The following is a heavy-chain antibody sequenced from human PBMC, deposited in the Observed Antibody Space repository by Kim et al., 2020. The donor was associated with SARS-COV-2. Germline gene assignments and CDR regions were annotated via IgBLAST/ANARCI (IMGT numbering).Heavy chain of an antibody. Sequence: SETLSLTCAVSGGSISGNSWWSWVRQPPGKGLEWIGEIYHSGSTNYNPSLKGRVTISVDKSKNEFSLNLSSLTAADTAVYYCARDTGAAGFWGQGTLVTVSS. CDR1: GGSISGNSW. D-gene: IGHD6-13*01. V-gene: IGHV4-4*02. J-gene: IGHJ4*02. CDR2: IYHSGST. CDR3: ARDTGAAGF.